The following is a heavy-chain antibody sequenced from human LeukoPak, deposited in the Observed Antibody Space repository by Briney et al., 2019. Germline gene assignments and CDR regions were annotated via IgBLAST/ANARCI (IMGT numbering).Heavy chain of an antibody. CDR3: ARKIVGATWLDY. CDR2: SSAYKGNT. Sequence: ASVKVSCKASGYTFTSYGISWVGQAPGQGGEWMGWSSAYKGNTNYAQKLQGRVTMTTDTSTSTAYMELRSLRSDDTALYYCARKIVGATWLDYSGQGTLVTVSS. D-gene: IGHD1-26*01. V-gene: IGHV1-18*01. CDR1: GYTFTSYG. J-gene: IGHJ4*02.